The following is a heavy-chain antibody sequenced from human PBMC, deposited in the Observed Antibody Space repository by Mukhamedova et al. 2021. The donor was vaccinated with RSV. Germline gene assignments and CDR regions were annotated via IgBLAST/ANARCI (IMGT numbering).Heavy chain of an antibody. V-gene: IGHV1-69*01. J-gene: IGHJ4*02. CDR2: IIPIFGTA. CDR3: SRDHVFNYDFWSGYSDY. D-gene: IGHD3-3*01. Sequence: GLEWMGGIIPIFGTANYAQKFQGRVKITADESTSTAYMELSSLRSEDTAVYYCSRDHVFNYDFWSGYSDYWGQGTLVTVSS.